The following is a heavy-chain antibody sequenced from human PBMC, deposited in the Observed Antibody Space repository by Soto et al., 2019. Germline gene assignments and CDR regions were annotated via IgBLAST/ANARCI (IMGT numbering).Heavy chain of an antibody. Sequence: EVQLVESGGGLVQPGGSLRLSCAASGFSFSDYSMNWVRQAPGKGLERVSYISSSSSTIYYADSVKGRFTISRDNAKNSLYLQMNSLRDEDTAVYYCARDGPHSSGWSRWGQGTLVTVSS. CDR2: ISSSSSTI. CDR1: GFSFSDYS. J-gene: IGHJ4*02. V-gene: IGHV3-48*02. D-gene: IGHD6-19*01. CDR3: ARDGPHSSGWSR.